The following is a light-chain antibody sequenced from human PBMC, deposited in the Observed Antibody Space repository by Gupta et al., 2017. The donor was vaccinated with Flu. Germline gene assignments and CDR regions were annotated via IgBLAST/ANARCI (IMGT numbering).Light chain of an antibody. CDR1: SSHVGGYDY. Sequence: QSALTQTRLVSGSPGQSATIPCTGTSSHVGGYDYVSWYQQHPSKAPQLMIYDVSKRSSGVPGRFSGSKAGKTAFLTISGLQAEDEADYYCCSYAGSFTFVFGTGTKVTVL. CDR2: DVS. J-gene: IGLJ1*01. V-gene: IGLV2-11*01. CDR3: CSYAGSFTFV.